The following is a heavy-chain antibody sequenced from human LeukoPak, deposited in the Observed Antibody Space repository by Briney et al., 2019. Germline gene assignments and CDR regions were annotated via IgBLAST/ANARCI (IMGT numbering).Heavy chain of an antibody. CDR1: GGSISSYY. Sequence: PSETLSLTCTVSGGSISSYYWNWIRQPPGKGLEWIGYIYYSGSTNYNPSLKSRVTISVDTSKNQFSLKLTSVIAADTAVYYCARGGLSYWFDPWGQGTLVTVSS. D-gene: IGHD3-10*01. V-gene: IGHV4-59*01. CDR2: IYYSGST. J-gene: IGHJ5*02. CDR3: ARGGLSYWFDP.